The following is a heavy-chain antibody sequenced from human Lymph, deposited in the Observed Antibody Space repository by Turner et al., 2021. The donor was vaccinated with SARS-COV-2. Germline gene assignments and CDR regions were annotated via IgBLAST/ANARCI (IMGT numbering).Heavy chain of an antibody. CDR1: AFTFSTYS. V-gene: IGHV3-21*01. J-gene: IGHJ4*02. CDR2: ISSSSSYI. Sequence: EVQLVASGGGLVKPGGSLRLSCAASAFTFSTYSMNWVRQAPGKGLEWISSISSSSSYIYYADSVKGRFTISRDDAKNSLYLQMNSLRAEDTAVYYCARDIPTTADYFDYWGQGTLVTVSS. D-gene: IGHD4-17*01. CDR3: ARDIPTTADYFDY.